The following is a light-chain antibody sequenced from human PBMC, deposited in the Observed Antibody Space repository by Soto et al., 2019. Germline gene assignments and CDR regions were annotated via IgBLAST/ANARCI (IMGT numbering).Light chain of an antibody. CDR2: RAS. Sequence: DIQMTQAPSSLYASLGDRVTISCRASQTISTSLNWYQHKPGTAPRLLIYRASSVKSGVPPRFSGSGSGRDFTLTISSRRPEDIATYFCQQSYTSPPWTFGQGTKVEVK. J-gene: IGKJ1*01. CDR3: QQSYTSPPWT. V-gene: IGKV1-39*01. CDR1: QTISTS.